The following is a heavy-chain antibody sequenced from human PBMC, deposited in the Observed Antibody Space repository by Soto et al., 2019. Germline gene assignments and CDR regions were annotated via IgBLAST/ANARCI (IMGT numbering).Heavy chain of an antibody. CDR1: GFTFTSYW. CDR2: IKQDGSEK. V-gene: IGHV3-7*04. J-gene: IGHJ3*02. Sequence: GGSLRLSCAASGFTFTSYWMSWVRQAPGKGLEWVANIKQDGSEKYYVDSVKGRFTISRDNAKNSLYLQMNSLRAGDTAVYYCARGVLSAATSPFDIWGQGTMVTVSS. D-gene: IGHD6-25*01. CDR3: ARGVLSAATSPFDI.